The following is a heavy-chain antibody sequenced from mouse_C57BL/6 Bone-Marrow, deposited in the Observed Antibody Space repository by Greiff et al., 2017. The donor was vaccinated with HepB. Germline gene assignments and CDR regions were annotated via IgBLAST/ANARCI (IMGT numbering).Heavy chain of an antibody. CDR2: ISNLAYSI. D-gene: IGHD1-1*01. CDR1: GFTFSDYG. J-gene: IGHJ4*01. Sequence: EVQVVESGGGLVQPGGSLKLSCAASGFTFSDYGMAWVRQAPRKGPEWVAFISNLAYSIYYADTVTGRFTISRENAKNTLYLEMSSLRSEDTAMYYCARQNYYGSSPYYAMDYWGQGTSVTVSS. V-gene: IGHV5-15*01. CDR3: ARQNYYGSSPYYAMDY.